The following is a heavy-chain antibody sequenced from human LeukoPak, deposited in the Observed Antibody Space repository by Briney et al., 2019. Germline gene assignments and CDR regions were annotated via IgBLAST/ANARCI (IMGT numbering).Heavy chain of an antibody. D-gene: IGHD2-15*01. J-gene: IGHJ5*02. CDR2: IYPADSDI. V-gene: IGHV5-51*01. CDR1: GYSITNYW. CDR3: ARQEYCSGGSCYTWFDP. Sequence: GEPLEISCKGSGYSITNYWIGWVRQMPGKGLEWMGIIYPADSDIRYSPSFQGQVTISADKSISTAYLQWSSLKASDTAMYYCARQEYCSGGSCYTWFDPWGQGTLVTVSS.